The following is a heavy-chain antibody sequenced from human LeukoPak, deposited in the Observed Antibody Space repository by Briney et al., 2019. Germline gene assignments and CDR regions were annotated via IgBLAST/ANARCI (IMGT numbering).Heavy chain of an antibody. D-gene: IGHD7-27*01. Sequence: PETLPLPSTVSGGSTRGYSWSWLRQPPGKGLEWIGYISDSGSNYYNPSLKTRITISLDTSKNQFSLKLNSATAADTAVYYCARWGRPNFVYWGQGTLVTVSS. CDR1: GGSTRGYS. CDR2: ISDSGSN. J-gene: IGHJ4*02. V-gene: IGHV4-59*01. CDR3: ARWGRPNFVY.